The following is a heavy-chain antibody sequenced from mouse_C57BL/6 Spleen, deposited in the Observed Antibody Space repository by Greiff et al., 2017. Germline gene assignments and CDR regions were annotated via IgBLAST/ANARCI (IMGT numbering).Heavy chain of an antibody. Sequence: EVKLVESEGGLVQPGRSLKLSCTASGFTFSDYYMAWVRQAPEKGLEWVANINYDGSSPSYLDSLTSRFIISRYSAKNMLYLQMSRQKSEDTATYYCAREGRSYLGAMDYWGQGTSVTGSS. CDR2: INYDGSSP. J-gene: IGHJ4*01. D-gene: IGHD1-1*01. CDR3: AREGRSYLGAMDY. V-gene: IGHV5-16*01. CDR1: GFTFSDYY.